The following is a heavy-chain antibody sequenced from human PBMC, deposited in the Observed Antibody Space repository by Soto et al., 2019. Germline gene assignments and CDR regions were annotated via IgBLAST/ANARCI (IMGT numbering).Heavy chain of an antibody. V-gene: IGHV4-59*01. D-gene: IGHD6-13*01. J-gene: IGHJ6*02. CDR3: ARAYSSSWYYGMDV. CDR1: GGSISSYY. Sequence: PSETLSLTCTVSGGSISSYYWSWIRQPPGRGLEWIGYIYYSGSTNYNPSLKSRVTISVDTFKNQFSLKLSSVTAADTAVYYCARAYSSSWYYGMDVWGQGTTVTASS. CDR2: IYYSGST.